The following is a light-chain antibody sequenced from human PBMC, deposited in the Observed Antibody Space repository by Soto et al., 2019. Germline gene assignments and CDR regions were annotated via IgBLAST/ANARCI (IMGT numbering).Light chain of an antibody. V-gene: IGKV1-27*01. CDR1: QVISNY. CDR3: QQYNSAPWT. CDR2: AAS. J-gene: IGKJ1*01. Sequence: DIQMTQSPSSLSASVGDRVTITCRASQVISNYLAWYQQKPGKVPKLLIYAASTLQSGVPFRFSGSGSGTDITLTISSLQPEDVATYYCQQYNSAPWTFGQGTKVEIK.